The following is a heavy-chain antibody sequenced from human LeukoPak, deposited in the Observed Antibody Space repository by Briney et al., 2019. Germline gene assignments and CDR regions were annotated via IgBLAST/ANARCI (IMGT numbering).Heavy chain of an antibody. CDR2: ISYDGSNK. J-gene: IGHJ6*03. CDR1: GFTFSSYA. D-gene: IGHD5-24*01. CDR3: AKRRWLPRRGYCYMDV. Sequence: GRSLRLSCAASGFTFSSYAMHWVRQAPGKGLEWVAVISYDGSNKYYADSVKGRFTISRDNSKNTLYLQMNSLRAEDTAVYYCAKRRWLPRRGYCYMDVWGKGTTVTISS. V-gene: IGHV3-30*04.